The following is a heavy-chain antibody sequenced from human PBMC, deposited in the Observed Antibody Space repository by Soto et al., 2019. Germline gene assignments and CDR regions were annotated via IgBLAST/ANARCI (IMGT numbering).Heavy chain of an antibody. CDR1: GYSISSGYY. V-gene: IGHV4-38-2*01. CDR3: ARHYSSGSRNWFDP. D-gene: IGHD6-19*01. J-gene: IGHJ5*02. Sequence: SETLSLTCAVSGYSISSGYYWGWIRQPPGKGLEWIGSIYYSGSTYYNPSLRSRVTISVDTSKNQFSLKLSSVTAADTAVFYCARHYSSGSRNWFDPWGQGTLVTVS. CDR2: IYYSGST.